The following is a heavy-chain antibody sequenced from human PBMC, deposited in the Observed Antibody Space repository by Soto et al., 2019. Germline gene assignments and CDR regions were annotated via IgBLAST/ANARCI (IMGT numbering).Heavy chain of an antibody. CDR1: GDSISSYY. CDR3: ATDFGYGYFDS. V-gene: IGHV4-59*08. CDR2: VYYSGSA. J-gene: IGHJ4*02. Sequence: SETLSLTCAVSGDSISSYYWTWIRQPPGKELEWIAYVYYSGSANYNPSLRSRVTISVDTAKNQFSLRLSSVTAADTATYYCATDFGYGYFDSWGQGILVTVSS. D-gene: IGHD5-12*01.